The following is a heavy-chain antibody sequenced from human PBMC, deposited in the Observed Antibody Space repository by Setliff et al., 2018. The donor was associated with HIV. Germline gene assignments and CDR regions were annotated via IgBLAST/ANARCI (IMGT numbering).Heavy chain of an antibody. Sequence: GESLSLSCVTSGLIFTDYWMSWVRQAPGKGLEWVANIRQDGGETHYVDSVKGRFTISRDNAKNSLYLQMNGLGAEDTALYYCASTRFGGPAAAAVVGGRIDFDNWGRGTLVTVSS. CDR1: GLIFTDYW. CDR3: ASTRFGGPAAAAVVGGRIDFDN. V-gene: IGHV3-7*05. J-gene: IGHJ4*02. CDR2: IRQDGGET. D-gene: IGHD2-15*01.